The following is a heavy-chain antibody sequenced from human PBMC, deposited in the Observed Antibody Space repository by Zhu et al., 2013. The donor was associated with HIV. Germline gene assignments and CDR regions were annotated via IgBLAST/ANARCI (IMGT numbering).Heavy chain of an antibody. CDR3: ARARLGFGIDAFDI. V-gene: IGHV1-18*04. D-gene: IGHD3-16*01. CDR2: ISVYNGNT. CDR1: GYTFTGSY. Sequence: QVQLVQSGAEVKKPGASVKVSCKASGYTFTGSYVHWVRQAPAQGLEWMGWISVYNGNTNYAQRLQGRITMTTDTSTSTAYMELRSLRTDDTAVYYCARARLGFGIDAFDIWGQGTVVTVSS. J-gene: IGHJ3*02.